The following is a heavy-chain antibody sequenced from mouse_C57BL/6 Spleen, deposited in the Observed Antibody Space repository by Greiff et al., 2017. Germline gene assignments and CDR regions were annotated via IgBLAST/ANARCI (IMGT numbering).Heavy chain of an antibody. CDR3: VRERPHYSNYGYYFDY. Sequence: DVQLQESGGGLVQPKGSLKLSCAASGFSFNTYAMNWVRQAPGKGLEWVARIRSKSNNYATYYADSVKDRFTISRDDSESMLYLQMNNLKTEDTAMYYCVRERPHYSNYGYYFDYWGQGITLTVSS. D-gene: IGHD2-5*01. CDR1: GFSFNTYA. V-gene: IGHV10-1*01. J-gene: IGHJ2*01. CDR2: IRSKSNNYAT.